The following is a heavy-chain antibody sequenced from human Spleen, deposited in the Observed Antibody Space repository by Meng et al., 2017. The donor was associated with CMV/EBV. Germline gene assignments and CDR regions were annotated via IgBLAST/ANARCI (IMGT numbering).Heavy chain of an antibody. D-gene: IGHD4-17*01. CDR2: ISSSGSTI. V-gene: IGHV3-11*01. Sequence: GGSLRLSCAASGFTFSDYYMSWIRQAPGKGLEWVSYISSSGSTIYYADSVKGRFTISRDSAKNPLYLQMNSLRAEDTAVYYCARDYGDYAGRGYYYGMDVWGQGTTVTVSS. CDR1: GFTFSDYY. J-gene: IGHJ6*02. CDR3: ARDYGDYAGRGYYYGMDV.